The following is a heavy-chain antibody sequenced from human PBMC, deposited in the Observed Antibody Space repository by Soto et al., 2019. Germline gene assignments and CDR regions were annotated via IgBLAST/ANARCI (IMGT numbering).Heavy chain of an antibody. V-gene: IGHV3-30*18. J-gene: IGHJ4*02. D-gene: IGHD6-19*01. CDR1: GFTFSSYG. CDR3: AKGSDSSGAQDY. Sequence: QVQLVESGGGVVQPGRSLRLSCAASGFTFSSYGMHWVRQAPGKGLEWVAVISYDGSNKYYADSVKGRFTISRDNSKNTLYLQMNSLRAEDTAVYYCAKGSDSSGAQDYWGQGTLVNVSS. CDR2: ISYDGSNK.